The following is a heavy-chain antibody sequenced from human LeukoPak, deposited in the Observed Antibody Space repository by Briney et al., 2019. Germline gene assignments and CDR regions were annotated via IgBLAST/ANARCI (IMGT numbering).Heavy chain of an antibody. CDR3: ARGRPYYDFWSGYYRFGYYYMDV. V-gene: IGHV4-34*01. CDR2: INHSGST. J-gene: IGHJ6*03. CDR1: GGSFSGYY. D-gene: IGHD3-3*01. Sequence: SETLSLTCAVYGGSFSGYYWSWIRQPPGKGLEWIGEINHSGSTNYNPSLKSRVTISVDTSKNQFSLKLSSVTAADTAVYYCARGRPYYDFWSGYYRFGYYYMDVWGKGTTVTVSS.